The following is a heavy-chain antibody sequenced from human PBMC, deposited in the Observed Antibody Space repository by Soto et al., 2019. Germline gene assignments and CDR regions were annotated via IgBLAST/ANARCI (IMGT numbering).Heavy chain of an antibody. CDR1: GDTFRNYG. D-gene: IGHD1-26*01. Sequence: ASVKVSCKACGDTFRNYGIAWVRQAPGQGLEWMGWINIRNGNTQYAQNFQGRVTLTTDTSTSTAYMEVRSLRSDDTAVYYCARGLWGSGNYYFHWFDPWGQGTPVTVSS. V-gene: IGHV1-18*01. CDR2: INIRNGNT. J-gene: IGHJ5*02. CDR3: ARGLWGSGNYYFHWFDP.